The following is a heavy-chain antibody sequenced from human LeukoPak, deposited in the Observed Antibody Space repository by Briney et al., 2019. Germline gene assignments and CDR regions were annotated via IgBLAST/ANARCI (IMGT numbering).Heavy chain of an antibody. CDR2: IYYSGST. Sequence: PQTLSLTCTVSGGSISSGDYYWSWIRQPPGKGLEWIGYIYYSGSTYYNPSLKSRVTISVDTSKNQFSLKLSSVTAADTAVYYCARDHGFLEWLLLPPTEWGQGTLVTVSS. D-gene: IGHD3-3*01. V-gene: IGHV4-30-4*01. J-gene: IGHJ4*02. CDR1: GGSISSGDYY. CDR3: ARDHGFLEWLLLPPTE.